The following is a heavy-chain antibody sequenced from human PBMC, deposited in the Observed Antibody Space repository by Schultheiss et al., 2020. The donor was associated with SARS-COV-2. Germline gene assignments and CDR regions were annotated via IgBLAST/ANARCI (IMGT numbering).Heavy chain of an antibody. D-gene: IGHD3-16*01. V-gene: IGHV1-46*01. Sequence: ASVKVSCKASGYTFTSYGISWVRQAPGQGLEWMGIINPSGGSTSYAQKFQGRVTMTRDTSTSTVYMELSSLRAEDTAVYYCVVGGRGWFDPWGQGTLVTVSS. CDR3: VVGGRGWFDP. J-gene: IGHJ5*02. CDR1: GYTFTSYG. CDR2: INPSGGST.